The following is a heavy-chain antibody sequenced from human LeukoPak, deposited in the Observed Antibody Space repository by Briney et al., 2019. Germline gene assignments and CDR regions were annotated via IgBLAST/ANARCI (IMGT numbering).Heavy chain of an antibody. V-gene: IGHV3-23*01. J-gene: IGHJ4*02. CDR1: GFTFSSYA. Sequence: GGSLRLSCAASGFTFSSYAMSWIRQAPGKGLEWVSAISGSGGSTYYADSVKGRFTISRDNSKNTLYLQMNSLRAEDTAVYYCAKALYITRYFDYWGQGTLVTVSS. CDR2: ISGSGGST. D-gene: IGHD3-16*02. CDR3: AKALYITRYFDY.